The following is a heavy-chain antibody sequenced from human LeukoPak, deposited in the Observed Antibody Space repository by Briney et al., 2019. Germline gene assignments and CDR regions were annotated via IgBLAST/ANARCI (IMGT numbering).Heavy chain of an antibody. J-gene: IGHJ4*02. Sequence: ASVKVSCKASGYTFTGYYMHWVRQAPGQGLEWMGWINPNSGGTNYAQKFQGRVTMTRDTSISTAYMELSRLRSDDTAVYYCARESLAVAGEGESYFDYWGQGTLVTVSS. D-gene: IGHD6-19*01. V-gene: IGHV1-2*02. CDR2: INPNSGGT. CDR3: ARESLAVAGEGESYFDY. CDR1: GYTFTGYY.